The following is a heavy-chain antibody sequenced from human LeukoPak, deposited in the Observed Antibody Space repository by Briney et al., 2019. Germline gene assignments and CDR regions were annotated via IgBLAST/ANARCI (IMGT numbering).Heavy chain of an antibody. CDR1: GFTVSRNY. Sequence: GGSLRLSCAVSGFTVSRNYMSWVRQAPGKGLEWVANIKLDVSETYYVDSVRGRFTISRDNTKNSLYLQMDSLRAEDTAVYYCARKGNAFDFWGQGTMVTVSS. V-gene: IGHV3-7*01. CDR2: IKLDVSET. CDR3: ARKGNAFDF. J-gene: IGHJ3*01. D-gene: IGHD3-10*01.